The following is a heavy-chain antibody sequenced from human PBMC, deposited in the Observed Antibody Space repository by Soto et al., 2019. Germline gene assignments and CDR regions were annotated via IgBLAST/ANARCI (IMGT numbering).Heavy chain of an antibody. V-gene: IGHV1-69*12. J-gene: IGHJ6*02. CDR2: IIPIFGTA. CDR3: ASPSSSNRYYYGMDV. D-gene: IGHD4-4*01. Sequence: QVQLVQSGAEVKKPGSSVKVSCKASGGTFSSYAICWVRQAPGQGLEWMGGIIPIFGTANYAQKFQGRVTITADESTSTAYMEVSSLRSEDTAVYYCASPSSSNRYYYGMDVWGQGTSVTVSS. CDR1: GGTFSSYA.